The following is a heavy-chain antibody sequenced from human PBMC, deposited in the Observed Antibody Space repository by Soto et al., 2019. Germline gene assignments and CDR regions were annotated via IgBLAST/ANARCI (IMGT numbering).Heavy chain of an antibody. J-gene: IGHJ3*02. CDR2: IRPSGGST. CDR3: ARDIPYCGGVCHDAFDI. CDR1: GYTFTSYY. D-gene: IGHD2-21*02. V-gene: IGHV1-46*01. Sequence: GASVKVSCKASGYTFTSYYMHWVRQAPGQGLEWMGIIRPSGGSTTYAQKFQGRVTMTRDTSTSTVYMELSSLRSDDTAVYYCARDIPYCGGVCHDAFDIWGQDTLVTVSS.